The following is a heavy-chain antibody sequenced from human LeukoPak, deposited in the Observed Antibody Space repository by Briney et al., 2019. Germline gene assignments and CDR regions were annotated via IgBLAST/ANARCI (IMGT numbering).Heavy chain of an antibody. CDR2: IYTSGST. D-gene: IGHD1-26*01. CDR1: GGSFSGYY. V-gene: IGHV4-59*10. J-gene: IGHJ6*03. CDR3: ARGRGSYFYYYYYMDV. Sequence: SETLPLTCAVYGGSFSGYYWSWIRQPAGKGLEWIGRIYTSGSTNYNPSLKSRVTISVDTSKNQFSLKLSSVTAADTAVYYCARGRGSYFYYYYYMDVWGKGTTVTISS.